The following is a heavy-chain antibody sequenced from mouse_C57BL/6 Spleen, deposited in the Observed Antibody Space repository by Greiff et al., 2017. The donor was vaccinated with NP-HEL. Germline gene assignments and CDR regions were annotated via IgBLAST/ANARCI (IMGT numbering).Heavy chain of an antibody. D-gene: IGHD2-3*01. CDR3: ARDGYYAMDD. CDR2: ISSGRSTT. Sequence: EVQLMESGGGLVKPGGSLKLSCAASGFTFSDYGMHWVRQAPEKGLAWVAYISSGRSTTYYADTVKGRFTIPRDNAKNTLFLQVTSLRSEDTAMYYCARDGYYAMDDWGQGTSVTVSS. V-gene: IGHV5-17*01. J-gene: IGHJ4*01. CDR1: GFTFSDYG.